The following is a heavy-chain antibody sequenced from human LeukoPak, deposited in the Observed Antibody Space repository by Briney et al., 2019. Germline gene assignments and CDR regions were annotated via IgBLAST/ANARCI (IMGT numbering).Heavy chain of an antibody. Sequence: SETLSLTCTVSGGSISSGSYYWSWIRQPAGTGLEWIGRIYTSGSTNYNPSLKSRVTISVDTSKNQFSLKLSSVTAADTAVYYCARGDYYDSSGYYHPNYFDYWGQGTLVTVSS. J-gene: IGHJ4*02. D-gene: IGHD3-22*01. CDR2: IYTSGST. CDR3: ARGDYYDSSGYYHPNYFDY. CDR1: GGSISSGSYY. V-gene: IGHV4-61*02.